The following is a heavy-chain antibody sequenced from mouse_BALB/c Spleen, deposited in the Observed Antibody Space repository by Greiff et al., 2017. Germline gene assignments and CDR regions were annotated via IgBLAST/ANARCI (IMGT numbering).Heavy chain of an antibody. V-gene: IGHV7-3*02. J-gene: IGHJ3*01. CDR2: IRNKANGYTT. CDR1: GFTFTDYY. D-gene: IGHD4-1*02. Sequence: DVKLVESGGGLVQPGGSLRLSCATSGFTFTDYYMSWVRQPPGKALEWLGFIRNKANGYTTEYSASVKGRFTISRDNSQSILYLQMNTLRAEDSATYYCARDTPTGTAYWGQGTLVTVSA. CDR3: ARDTPTGTAY.